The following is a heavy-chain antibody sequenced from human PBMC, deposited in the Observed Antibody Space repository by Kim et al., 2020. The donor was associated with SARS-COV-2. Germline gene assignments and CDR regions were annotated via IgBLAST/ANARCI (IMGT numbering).Heavy chain of an antibody. D-gene: IGHD4-17*01. Sequence: GGSLRLSCAASGFTFSSYSMNWVRQAPGKGLEWVSSISSSSYIYYADSVKGRFTISRDNAKNSLYLQMTSLRAEDTAVYYCARERDYGIDYWGQGTLVTVSS. CDR3: ARERDYGIDY. J-gene: IGHJ4*02. CDR1: GFTFSSYS. V-gene: IGHV3-21*01. CDR2: ISSSSYI.